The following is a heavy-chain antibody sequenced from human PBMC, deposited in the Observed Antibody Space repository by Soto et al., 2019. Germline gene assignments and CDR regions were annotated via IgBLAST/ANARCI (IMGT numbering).Heavy chain of an antibody. D-gene: IGHD6-13*01. V-gene: IGHV3-33*01. CDR1: GFNFGSYG. CDR2: IWYDGSNK. CDR3: VRGMAAAATGFDP. J-gene: IGHJ5*02. Sequence: GGSLRLSCAASGFNFGSYGMHWVRQAPGKGLEWVAIIWYDGSNKYYADSVKGRFSISRDNSKNTVFLQMGRLRAEDTAVYYCVRGMAAAATGFDPWGQGTLVTVSS.